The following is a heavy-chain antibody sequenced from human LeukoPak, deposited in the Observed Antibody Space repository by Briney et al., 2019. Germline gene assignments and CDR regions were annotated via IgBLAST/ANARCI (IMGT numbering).Heavy chain of an antibody. D-gene: IGHD2-2*01. CDR1: GFTFSSYG. CDR3: AKGSLGYCSSTSCSQLITYDY. V-gene: IGHV3-23*01. CDR2: ISGSGGST. Sequence: GGSLRLSCAASGFTFSSYGMHWVRQAPGKGLEWVSAISGSGGSTYYADSVKGRFTISRDNSKNTLYLQMNSLRAEDTAVYYCAKGSLGYCSSTSCSQLITYDYWGQGTLVTVSS. J-gene: IGHJ4*02.